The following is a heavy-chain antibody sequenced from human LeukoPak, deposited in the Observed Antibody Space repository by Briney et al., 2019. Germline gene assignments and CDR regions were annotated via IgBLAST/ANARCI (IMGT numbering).Heavy chain of an antibody. CDR2: IYYSGST. D-gene: IGHD6-13*01. CDR1: GGSISSSSYY. V-gene: IGHV4-39*02. Sequence: SETLSLSCTVSGGSISSSSYYWGWIRQPPEKGLEWIGSIYYSGSTYYNPSLKSRVTISVDTSKNQFSLKLSSVIAADTAVYYCARECRSSWSFDYWGQGTLVTVSS. CDR3: ARECRSSWSFDY. J-gene: IGHJ4*02.